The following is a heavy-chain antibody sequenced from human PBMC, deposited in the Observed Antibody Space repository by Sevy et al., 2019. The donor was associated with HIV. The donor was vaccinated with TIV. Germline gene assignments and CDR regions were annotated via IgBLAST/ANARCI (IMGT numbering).Heavy chain of an antibody. J-gene: IGHJ4*02. D-gene: IGHD1-26*01. Sequence: GESLKISCAASGFIFSYYGMHWVRQAPGKGLEWVAVMWYDGSNTIYADSVKGRFTISRDNSKNILYLQMNSLRDEDTAVYYCARDPHEIMLSGSYYLYWGQGTRVTVSS. CDR3: ARDPHEIMLSGSYYLY. V-gene: IGHV3-33*01. CDR2: MWYDGSNT. CDR1: GFIFSYYG.